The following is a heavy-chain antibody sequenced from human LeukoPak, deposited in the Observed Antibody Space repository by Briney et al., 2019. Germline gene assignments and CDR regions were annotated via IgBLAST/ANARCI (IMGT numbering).Heavy chain of an antibody. CDR1: GYTFTGYY. J-gene: IGHJ4*02. Sequence: GASVKVSCKASGYTFTGYYMHWVRQAPGQGLEWMGIINPSGRSTNYAQKFQGRVTMTRDTSTSTVYTELSSLRSEDTAVYYCARGTEFFSPGDYWGQGTLVTVSS. CDR2: INPSGRST. D-gene: IGHD3/OR15-3a*01. CDR3: ARGTEFFSPGDY. V-gene: IGHV1-46*01.